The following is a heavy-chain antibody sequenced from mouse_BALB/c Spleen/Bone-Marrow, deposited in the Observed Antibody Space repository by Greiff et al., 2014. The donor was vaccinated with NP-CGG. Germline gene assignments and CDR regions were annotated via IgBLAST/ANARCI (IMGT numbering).Heavy chain of an antibody. CDR1: GFTFSDYY. J-gene: IGHJ4*01. CDR3: ARSRMRYGAMDY. CDR2: ISDGGNYS. Sequence: EVQLVESGGGLVKPGGSLKLSCAASGFTFSDYYIYWLRQTQEKRLEWVATISDGGNYSYYPDSVKGRSTISRDNAKNNLYLQMSSLKSEDTAMYYCARSRMRYGAMDYWGQGTSVTVFS. V-gene: IGHV5-4*02. D-gene: IGHD2-10*02.